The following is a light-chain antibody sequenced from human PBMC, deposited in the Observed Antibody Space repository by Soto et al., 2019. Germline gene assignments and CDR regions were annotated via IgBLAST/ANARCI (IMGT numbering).Light chain of an antibody. CDR3: QQSYSNPPT. CDR1: QSISSY. V-gene: IGKV1-39*01. CDR2: AAS. J-gene: IGKJ1*01. Sequence: IQMTQSPSSLSASVGYRVTITCRASQSISSYLTWYQQKXGKAPKLLIYAASSLQSGVPSRCSGSGSGTDFTLTISSLQPEDFATYYCQQSYSNPPTFGQGTKVDIK.